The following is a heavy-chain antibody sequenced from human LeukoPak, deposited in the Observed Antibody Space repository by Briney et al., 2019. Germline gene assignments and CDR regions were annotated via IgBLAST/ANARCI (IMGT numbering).Heavy chain of an antibody. CDR3: ARESIAVAGAPFDY. D-gene: IGHD6-19*01. CDR2: ISSGSTI. Sequence: GGSLRLSCAASGFTFSSYEMNWVCQAPGKGLEWVSYISSGSTIYDADSVKGRFTISRDNAKNSLYLQMNSLRAEDTAVYYCARESIAVAGAPFDYWGQGTLVAVSS. J-gene: IGHJ4*02. V-gene: IGHV3-48*03. CDR1: GFTFSSYE.